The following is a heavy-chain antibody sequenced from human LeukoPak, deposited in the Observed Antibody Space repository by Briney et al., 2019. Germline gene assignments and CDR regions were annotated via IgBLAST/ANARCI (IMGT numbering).Heavy chain of an antibody. CDR3: ARLTRSGWSRRFDY. J-gene: IGHJ4*02. Sequence: SSETLSLTCAVYGGSFSGYYWSWIRQPPGKGLEWIGEINHSGSTNYNPSLKSRVTISVDTSKNQFSLKLSSVTAADTAVYYCARLTRSGWSRRFDYWGQGTLVTVSS. D-gene: IGHD6-19*01. V-gene: IGHV4-34*01. CDR1: GGSFSGYY. CDR2: INHSGST.